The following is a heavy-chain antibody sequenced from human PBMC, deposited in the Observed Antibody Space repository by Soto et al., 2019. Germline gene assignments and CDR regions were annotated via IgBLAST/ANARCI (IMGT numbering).Heavy chain of an antibody. J-gene: IGHJ4*02. CDR2: IYYSGST. Sequence: SETLSLTCTVSGGSISSGGYYWIWIRQHPGKGLEWIGYIYYSGSTYYNPSLKSRVTISVDTSKNQFSLKLSSVTAAETAVYYCARGRSSTSPYPIGYWGQGTLVTVS. CDR1: GGSISSGGYY. V-gene: IGHV4-31*03. CDR3: ARGRSSTSPYPIGY. D-gene: IGHD2-2*01.